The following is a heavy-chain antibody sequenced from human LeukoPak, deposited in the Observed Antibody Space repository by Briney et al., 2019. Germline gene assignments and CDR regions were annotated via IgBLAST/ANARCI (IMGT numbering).Heavy chain of an antibody. D-gene: IGHD6-13*01. Sequence: GASVKVSCKPSGGTFSTYAISWVRQAPGQGLEWMGEIIPIFGTTNYAQKFQGRVTITADESTSTAYMELSSLSSDDTAVYYCVRDAPTGGYSSTWYTPKTNYYYILDVWGQGTTVTVSS. V-gene: IGHV1-69*13. CDR2: IIPIFGTT. J-gene: IGHJ6*02. CDR1: GGTFSTYA. CDR3: VRDAPTGGYSSTWYTPKTNYYYILDV.